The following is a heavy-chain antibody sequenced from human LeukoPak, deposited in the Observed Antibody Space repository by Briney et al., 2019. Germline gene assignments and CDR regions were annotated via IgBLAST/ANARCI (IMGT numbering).Heavy chain of an antibody. CDR2: VFYIGST. CDR3: VRHVGYYYDSSGYFDY. Sequence: SETLSLTCTVSGDSITSYFWSWIRQPPGKGLEWIGYVFYIGSTNYNPSLKSRVTISVDTSKNQFSLNLSSVTAADTAVYYCVRHVGYYYDSSGYFDYWGQGTLVTVTS. CDR1: GDSITSYF. V-gene: IGHV4-59*08. J-gene: IGHJ4*02. D-gene: IGHD3-22*01.